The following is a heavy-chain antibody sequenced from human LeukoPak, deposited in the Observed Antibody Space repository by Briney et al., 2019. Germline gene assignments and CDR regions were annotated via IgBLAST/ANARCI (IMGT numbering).Heavy chain of an antibody. V-gene: IGHV3-69-1*01. CDR2: INIYNTI. J-gene: IGHJ6*04. CDR3: ARVPQPMDV. CDR1: GFTFDYYA. D-gene: IGHD1-14*01. Sequence: GGSLRLSCVASGFTFDYYAMNWVRPAPGKGLEWVSYINIYNTIHYADSVKGRFTISRDDAKNSLYLQMNSLRPEDTAVYYCARVPQPMDVWGRGATVTVSS.